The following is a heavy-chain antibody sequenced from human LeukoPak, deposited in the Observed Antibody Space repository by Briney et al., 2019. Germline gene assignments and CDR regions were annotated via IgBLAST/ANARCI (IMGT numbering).Heavy chain of an antibody. Sequence: GGSLRLSCAAAGFTFSIYSINWVRQPPGKGLEWVSSISSDSSYIYYADSVKGRFTISRDNSKNTLYVQMNGLRAEDTAVYYCAKARVPSGNGYYSDWGQGIQVTVSS. V-gene: IGHV3-21*04. CDR3: AKARVPSGNGYYSD. J-gene: IGHJ4*02. CDR1: GFTFSIYS. D-gene: IGHD3-22*01. CDR2: ISSDSSYI.